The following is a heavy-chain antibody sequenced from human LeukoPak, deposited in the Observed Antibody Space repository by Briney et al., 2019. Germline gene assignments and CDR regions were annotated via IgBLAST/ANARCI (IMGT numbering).Heavy chain of an antibody. D-gene: IGHD1-26*01. Sequence: GGSLRLSCAASGFTFSSYSMNWVRQAPGKGLEWVSSISSSSSYIYYADSVKGRFTISRDNAKNSLYLQMSSLRADDTAVYYCARDPENVSGSHSHFDLWGRGTLVTVSS. V-gene: IGHV3-21*04. CDR1: GFTFSSYS. CDR2: ISSSSSYI. CDR3: ARDPENVSGSHSHFDL. J-gene: IGHJ2*01.